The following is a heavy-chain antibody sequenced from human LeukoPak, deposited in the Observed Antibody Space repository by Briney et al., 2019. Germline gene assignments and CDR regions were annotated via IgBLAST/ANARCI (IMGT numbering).Heavy chain of an antibody. D-gene: IGHD3-3*01. V-gene: IGHV3-30-3*01. J-gene: IGHJ6*02. CDR2: ISYDGSNK. CDR3: ARDERFLEWLYYYYGMDV. Sequence: PGGSLRLSCAASGFTFSSYAMHWVRQAPGKGLEWVAVISYDGSNKYYADSVKGRFTISRDNSKNTLYLQMNSLRAEDTAVYYCARDERFLEWLYYYYGMDVWGQGTTVTVSS. CDR1: GFTFSSYA.